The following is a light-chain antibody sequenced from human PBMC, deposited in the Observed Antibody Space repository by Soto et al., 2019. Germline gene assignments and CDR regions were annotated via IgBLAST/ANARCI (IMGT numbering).Light chain of an antibody. CDR3: LQHYTYIWT. CDR1: QDIGNN. CDR2: AAS. Sequence: DIQMTQSPSSLSASVGDRVTITCRASQDIGNNLGWYQQKPGNDPRRLIYAASSLQSGVPSRFSGSGSGTEFTLTISRLQPEDFATYYCLQHYTYIWTFGQGTKVDIK. J-gene: IGKJ1*01. V-gene: IGKV1-17*01.